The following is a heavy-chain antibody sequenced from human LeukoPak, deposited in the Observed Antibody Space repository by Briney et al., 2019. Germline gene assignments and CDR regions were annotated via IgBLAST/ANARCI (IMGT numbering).Heavy chain of an antibody. Sequence: ASVKVSCKASGYTFTSYGISWVRQAPGQGLEWMGWISAYNGNTNYAQKLQGRVTMTTDTSTSTAYMELRSLRSDDTAVYYCARGRSLFQPPSVYYGMDVWGKGTTVTVSS. CDR2: ISAYNGNT. CDR1: GYTFTSYG. V-gene: IGHV1-18*04. D-gene: IGHD3-10*01. J-gene: IGHJ6*04. CDR3: ARGRSLFQPPSVYYGMDV.